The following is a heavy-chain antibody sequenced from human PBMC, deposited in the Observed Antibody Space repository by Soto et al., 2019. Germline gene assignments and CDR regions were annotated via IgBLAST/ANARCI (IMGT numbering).Heavy chain of an antibody. V-gene: IGHV3-48*03. CDR3: ASRASR. D-gene: IGHD1-26*01. CDR1: GFTFSSSE. J-gene: IGHJ3*01. Sequence: PGGSLRLSCSVSGFTFSSSEMYWVRQAPGKGLEWISYMHPSGHPIFYADSVKGRFTISRDNDNHPVFLQMTSRSAEDTAVYYCASRASRWGQGTMVTVSS. CDR2: MHPSGHPI.